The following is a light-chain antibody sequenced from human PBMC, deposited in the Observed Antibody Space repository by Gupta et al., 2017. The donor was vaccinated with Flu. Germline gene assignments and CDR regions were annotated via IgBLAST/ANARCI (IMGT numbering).Light chain of an antibody. Sequence: DTVMTQSPLSLSVTPGEPSTISCRSSPSLLHINCYNYLDWYLQKTGQSPQLLIDLASNGASGVPERVSGSGSGKSFTLKSSRVEAEDVGVYYCMQALQTPRTFGQGTKVEIK. CDR2: LAS. CDR1: PSLLHINCYNY. J-gene: IGKJ1*01. CDR3: MQALQTPRT. V-gene: IGKV2-28*01.